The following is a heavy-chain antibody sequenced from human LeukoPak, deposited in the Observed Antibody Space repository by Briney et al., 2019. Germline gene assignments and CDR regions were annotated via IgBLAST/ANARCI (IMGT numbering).Heavy chain of an antibody. CDR3: ARDTYCSGGSCYLTPLVRGGY. J-gene: IGHJ4*02. D-gene: IGHD2-15*01. CDR1: GFTFSDYY. Sequence: PGGSLRLSCVASGFTFSDYYMSWIRQAPGKGLEWISYISSGGGGVIYYADSMKGRFTISRDNAKNSLYLQMNSLTAEDTAVYYCARDTYCSGGSCYLTPLVRGGYWGQGTLVTVSS. CDR2: ISSGGGGVI. V-gene: IGHV3-11*01.